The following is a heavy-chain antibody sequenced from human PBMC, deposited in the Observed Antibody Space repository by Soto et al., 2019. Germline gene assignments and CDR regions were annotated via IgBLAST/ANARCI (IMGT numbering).Heavy chain of an antibody. CDR2: ISSSSSTI. CDR1: GFTFSSYS. CDR3: ARDWSFYYMDV. Sequence: EVQLVESGGGLVQPGGSLRLSCAASGFTFSSYSMNWVRQAPGKGLEWVSYISSSSSTIYYADSVKGRFTISRDNAKNSLYLQMNSLRAEDTAVYYCARDWSFYYMDVWGKGTTVTVSS. V-gene: IGHV3-48*01. J-gene: IGHJ6*03.